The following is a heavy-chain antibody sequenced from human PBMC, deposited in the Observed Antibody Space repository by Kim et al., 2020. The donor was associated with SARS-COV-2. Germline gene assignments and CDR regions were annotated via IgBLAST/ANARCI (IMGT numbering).Heavy chain of an antibody. D-gene: IGHD3-22*01. Sequence: SVKGRFTISRDNSKNTLYLQMNSLRAEDTAVYYCARDGAVIVLYYYGMDVWGQGTTVTVSS. J-gene: IGHJ6*02. V-gene: IGHV3-30*01. CDR3: ARDGAVIVLYYYGMDV.